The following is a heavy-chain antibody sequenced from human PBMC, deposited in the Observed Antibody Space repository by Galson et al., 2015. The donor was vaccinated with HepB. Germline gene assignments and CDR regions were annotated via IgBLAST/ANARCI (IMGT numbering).Heavy chain of an antibody. CDR2: INDRGRNT. CDR1: GFTFSSYA. D-gene: IGHD4-11*01. J-gene: IGHJ5*02. Sequence: SLRLSCAASGFTFSSYAMTWVRQAPGKGLDYVSSINDRGRNTYHADSVKGRFTISRDNSKSTLYLQMNSLRAEDTAVYYCAKGLWSGTTVDRGIDPWGQGTLVTVSS. CDR3: AKGLWSGTTVDRGIDP. V-gene: IGHV3-23*01.